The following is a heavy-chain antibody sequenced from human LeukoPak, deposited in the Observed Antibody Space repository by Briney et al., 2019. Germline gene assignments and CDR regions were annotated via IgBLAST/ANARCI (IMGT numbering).Heavy chain of an antibody. CDR1: GFTFSSYW. J-gene: IGHJ4*02. Sequence: GGSLRLSCAASGFTFSSYWMNWVRQAPGKGLVWVSRIASDGSSTTYADSVKGRFSISRDNAKNTLYLQMNSLKVEDTAVYYCARGRPHGNDYWGQGTLVTVSS. V-gene: IGHV3-74*01. CDR2: IASDGSST. CDR3: ARGRPHGNDY. D-gene: IGHD4-23*01.